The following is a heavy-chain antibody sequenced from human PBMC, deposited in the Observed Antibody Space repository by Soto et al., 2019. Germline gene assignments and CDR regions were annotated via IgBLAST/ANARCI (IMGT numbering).Heavy chain of an antibody. V-gene: IGHV5-51*01. CDR3: ARHRYNSGPTDNDTDV. D-gene: IGHD6-19*01. CDR1: GDYFATYW. Sequence: GESLKISCKGSGDYFATYWIGWVRQMPGKGLEWMGIIYPGDSDTKYSPSFQGQVTISVDKSISTAYLQWSSLTASDTAMYYCARHRYNSGPTDNDTDVRGKGTTVTVSS. CDR2: IYPGDSDT. J-gene: IGHJ6*03.